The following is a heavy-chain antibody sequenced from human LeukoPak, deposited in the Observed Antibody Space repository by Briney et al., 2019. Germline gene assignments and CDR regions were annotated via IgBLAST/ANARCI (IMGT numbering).Heavy chain of an antibody. CDR3: ARGSTHYYDSSGYYSPNFDY. D-gene: IGHD3-22*01. V-gene: IGHV4-39*07. CDR1: GGSISSSSYY. Sequence: PSETLSLTCTVSGGSISSSSYYWGWIRQPPGKGLEWIGNIYYSGSTYYNPSLKSRVTISVDTSKNQFSLKLSSVTAADTAVYYCARGSTHYYDSSGYYSPNFDYWGQGTLVTVSS. CDR2: IYYSGST. J-gene: IGHJ4*02.